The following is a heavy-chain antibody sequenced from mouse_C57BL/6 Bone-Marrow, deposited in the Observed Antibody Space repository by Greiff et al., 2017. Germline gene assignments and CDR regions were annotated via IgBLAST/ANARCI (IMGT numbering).Heavy chain of an antibody. CDR1: GYTFTSYG. J-gene: IGHJ2*01. V-gene: IGHV1-81*01. Sequence: QVQLQQSGAELARPGASVKLSCKASGYTFTSYGISWVKQRTGQGLEWIGEIYPRSGNTYYNEKFKGKATLTAAKSSSTAYMGLRSLTSEDSAVYFCARATGYFDYWGRGTALTVTA. CDR3: ARATGYFDY. CDR2: IYPRSGNT.